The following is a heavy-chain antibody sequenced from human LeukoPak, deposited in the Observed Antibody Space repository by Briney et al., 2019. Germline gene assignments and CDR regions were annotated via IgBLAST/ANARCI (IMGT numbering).Heavy chain of an antibody. Sequence: SETLSLTCTVSGASVSSASYWSWIRQPPGKGVEWIAHIYNGVNTNYNPSLKSRVTISVDTSKNQFSLKLSSVTAADTAVYYCARLSGYSSGHYYSDYWGQGTLVTVSS. D-gene: IGHD3-22*01. J-gene: IGHJ4*02. CDR2: IYNGVNT. V-gene: IGHV4-61*01. CDR3: ARLSGYSSGHYYSDY. CDR1: GASVSSASY.